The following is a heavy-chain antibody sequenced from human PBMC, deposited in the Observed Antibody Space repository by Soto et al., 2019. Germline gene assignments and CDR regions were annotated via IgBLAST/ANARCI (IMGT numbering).Heavy chain of an antibody. V-gene: IGHV3-48*01. J-gene: IGHJ5*01. CDR3: ARDLRIAAAADFQFAS. CDR1: GFTFSAYS. D-gene: IGHD6-13*01. CDR2: ISSRTNTI. Sequence: GGSLRLSCAASGFTFSAYSMNWVRQAPGKRLEWVSYISSRTNTIYYADSVQGRFTISRDDAKNSLYLQMDSLRAEDTAVYYCARDLRIAAAADFQFASSSQRTLVTGSS.